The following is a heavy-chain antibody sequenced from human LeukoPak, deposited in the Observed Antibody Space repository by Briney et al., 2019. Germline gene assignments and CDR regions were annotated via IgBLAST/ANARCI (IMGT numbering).Heavy chain of an antibody. D-gene: IGHD1/OR15-1a*01. Sequence: GGSLRLSCAASGFTFSSYGMHWVRQAPGKGLEWVAFIRYGGCNKYYADSVKGRFTISRDNSKNTLYLQMNSLRAEDTAVYYCAKSVTGTIYYFDYWGQGTLVTVSS. CDR1: GFTFSSYG. CDR3: AKSVTGTIYYFDY. V-gene: IGHV3-30*02. J-gene: IGHJ4*02. CDR2: IRYGGCNK.